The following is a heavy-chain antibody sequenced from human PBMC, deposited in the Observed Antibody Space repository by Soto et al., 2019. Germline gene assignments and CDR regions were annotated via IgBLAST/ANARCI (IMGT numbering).Heavy chain of an antibody. D-gene: IGHD5-18*01. J-gene: IGHJ4*02. CDR1: GCTFSTYA. CDR2: IIPMFGTA. CDR3: ASGIQLWLRRINNGYSG. Sequence: QVQLVQSGAEVKKAESSVKVSCKAPGCTFSTYASSWVRQAPGQGLECMVGIIPMFGTANYAQRFQDRVTITADESTNTVYMELSSLRSEDTAVYFCASGIQLWLRRINNGYSGWGQGTLVTVSS. V-gene: IGHV1-69*12.